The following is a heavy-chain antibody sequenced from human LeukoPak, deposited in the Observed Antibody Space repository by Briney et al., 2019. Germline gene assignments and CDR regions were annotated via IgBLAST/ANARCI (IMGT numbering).Heavy chain of an antibody. CDR1: GGSFSGYY. J-gene: IGHJ4*02. CDR2: INHSGST. D-gene: IGHD2-2*01. V-gene: IGHV4-34*01. Sequence: NPSETLSLTCAVYGGSFSGYYWSWIRQPPGKGLEWIGEINHSGSTNYNPSLKSRVTISVYTSKNQFSLKLSSVTAADTAVYYCARDCDGRTGCYVRDYWGQGTPVTVSS. CDR3: ARDCDGRTGCYVRDY.